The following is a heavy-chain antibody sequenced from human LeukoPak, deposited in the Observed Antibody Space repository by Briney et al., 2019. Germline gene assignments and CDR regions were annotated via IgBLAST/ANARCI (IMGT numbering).Heavy chain of an antibody. CDR1: GGFISGSHYY. D-gene: IGHD3-22*01. V-gene: IGHV4-39*01. Sequence: SETLSLTCTVSGGFISGSHYYWACIRQPPRKGMEWIGMIDYSGNRYYNPSLWSRATISVDTSTNQFSLNLNSVTAAATAEYYCARGYDYWGQGTLVAVSS. CDR2: IDYSGNR. J-gene: IGHJ4*02. CDR3: ARGYDY.